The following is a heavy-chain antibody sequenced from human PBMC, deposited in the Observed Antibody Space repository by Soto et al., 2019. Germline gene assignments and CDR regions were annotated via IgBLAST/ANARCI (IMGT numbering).Heavy chain of an antibody. CDR2: ISGSGGST. J-gene: IGHJ4*02. Sequence: GGSLRLSCAASGFTFSSYAMSWVRQAPGKGLEWVSAISGSGGSTYYADSVKGRFTISRDNSKNTLYLQMNSLRAEDTAVYYCAAITSGSYFRPDYWGQGTLVTVSS. D-gene: IGHD1-26*01. V-gene: IGHV3-23*01. CDR3: AAITSGSYFRPDY. CDR1: GFTFSSYA.